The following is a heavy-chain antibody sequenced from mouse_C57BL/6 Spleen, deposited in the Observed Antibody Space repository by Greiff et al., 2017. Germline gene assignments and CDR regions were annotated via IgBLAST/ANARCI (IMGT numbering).Heavy chain of an antibody. CDR3: AILYSSYAMDY. CDR1: GYTFTSYW. J-gene: IGHJ4*01. Sequence: QVQLQQPGAELVKPGASVKVSCKASGYTFTSYWMHWVKQRPGQGLEWIGRIHPSDSVTNYNQKFKGKATLTVDKSSSTAYMQLSSLTSEDSAVYYCAILYSSYAMDYWGQGTSVTVSS. CDR2: IHPSDSVT. V-gene: IGHV1-74*01. D-gene: IGHD2-12*01.